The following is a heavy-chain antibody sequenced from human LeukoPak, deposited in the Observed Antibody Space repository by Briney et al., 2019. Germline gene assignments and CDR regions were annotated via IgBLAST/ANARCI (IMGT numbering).Heavy chain of an antibody. Sequence: SETLSLTCAVSGGSFSPSYWSWIRQSPGKGLEWIAEINHSGNTNYNPSLKSRVTISVDTSKNQFSLKLSSVTAADTAVYYCARTDSRLSYYYGMDVWGQGTTVTVSS. CDR1: GGSFSPSY. CDR3: ARTDSRLSYYYGMDV. V-gene: IGHV4-34*01. CDR2: INHSGNT. J-gene: IGHJ6*02.